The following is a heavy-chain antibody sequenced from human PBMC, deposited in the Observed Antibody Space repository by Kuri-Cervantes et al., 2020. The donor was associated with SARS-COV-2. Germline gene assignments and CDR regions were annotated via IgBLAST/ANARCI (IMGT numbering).Heavy chain of an antibody. CDR2: INAGNGNT. CDR3: ARGGRGYCGGDCFRLGLDFDY. J-gene: IGHJ4*02. D-gene: IGHD2-21*02. V-gene: IGHV1-3*01. Sequence: ASVKVSCKASGYTFTSYAMHWVRQAPGQRLEWMGWINAGNGNTKYSQKFQGRVTITRDTSASTAYMELRSLRSDDTAVYYCARGGRGYCGGDCFRLGLDFDYWGQGTLVTVSS. CDR1: GYTFTSYA.